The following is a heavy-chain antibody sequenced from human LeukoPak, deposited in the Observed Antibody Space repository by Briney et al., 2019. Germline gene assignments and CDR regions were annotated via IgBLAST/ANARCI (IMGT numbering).Heavy chain of an antibody. CDR2: IKLDGSEK. CDR1: GFTFSNYW. Sequence: SGGSLRLSCAASGFTFSNYWMSWVRQAPGKGLEWVANIKLDGSEKYYVDSVKGRFTISRDNAKNSLYLQMNSLRAEDTAVYYCARKRGYNYGPFDNWGQGTLVTVSS. J-gene: IGHJ4*02. CDR3: ARKRGYNYGPFDN. V-gene: IGHV3-7*01. D-gene: IGHD5-18*01.